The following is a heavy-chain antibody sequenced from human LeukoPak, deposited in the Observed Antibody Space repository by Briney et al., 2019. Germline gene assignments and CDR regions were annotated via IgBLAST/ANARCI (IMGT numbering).Heavy chain of an antibody. CDR1: GFTFSSY. CDR3: ARGQSRYFDWNLGFFDY. Sequence: PGGSLRLSCAASGFTFSSYMNWGRQAPGKGLEWVSSISSTSSYIYYADSVKGRFTISRDNAKNSLYLQMNSLRADDTAVYYCARGQSRYFDWNLGFFDYWGQGTLVTVSS. V-gene: IGHV3-21*01. CDR2: ISSTSSYI. J-gene: IGHJ4*02. D-gene: IGHD3-9*01.